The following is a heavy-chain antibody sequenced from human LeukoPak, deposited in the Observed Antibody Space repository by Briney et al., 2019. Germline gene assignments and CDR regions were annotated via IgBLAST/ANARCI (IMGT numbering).Heavy chain of an antibody. V-gene: IGHV3-21*01. CDR3: AREPHGLITIFGAAL. J-gene: IGHJ4*02. Sequence: GGSLRLSCAASGFTFSSYAMSWVRQAPGKGLEWVSSISSSSSYIYYADSVKGRFTISRDNAKNSLYLQMNSLRAEDTAVYYCAREPHGLITIFGAALWGQGTLVTVSS. CDR2: ISSSSSYI. CDR1: GFTFSSYA. D-gene: IGHD3-3*01.